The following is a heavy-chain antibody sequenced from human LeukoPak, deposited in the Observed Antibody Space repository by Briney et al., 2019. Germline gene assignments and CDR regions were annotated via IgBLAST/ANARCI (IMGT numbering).Heavy chain of an antibody. Sequence: ASVKVSCKASGYTFTGYYMHWVRQAPGQGLEWMGWINPNSGGTNYAQKFQGRVTMTRDTSISTAYMELSRLRSDDTAVYYCPRDPADTAMVNRAYYYYYMDVWGKGTTVTVSS. V-gene: IGHV1-2*02. J-gene: IGHJ6*03. CDR2: INPNSGGT. D-gene: IGHD5-18*01. CDR1: GYTFTGYY. CDR3: PRDPADTAMVNRAYYYYYMDV.